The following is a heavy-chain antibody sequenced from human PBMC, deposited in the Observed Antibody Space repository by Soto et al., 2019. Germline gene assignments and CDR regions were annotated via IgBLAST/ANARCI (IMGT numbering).Heavy chain of an antibody. D-gene: IGHD5-12*01. J-gene: IGHJ3*02. Sequence: SETLSLTCTVSGASISSDYCTLIPQSPGKGLEWVAYTSHTGTTDYNPSLKSRVTISVDTSKNQFSLELSSVTAADTAVYYCARGPPWMDAFDIWGQGTKVTVSS. CDR3: ARGPPWMDAFDI. CDR2: TSHTGTT. V-gene: IGHV4-59*01. CDR1: GASISSDY.